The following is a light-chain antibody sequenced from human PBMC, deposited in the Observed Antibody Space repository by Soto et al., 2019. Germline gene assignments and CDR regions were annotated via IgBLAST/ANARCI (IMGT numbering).Light chain of an antibody. Sequence: DIQMTQSPSSLSSSVGDGVTITCRASQSISSYLNWYQQKPGKAPELLIYAASSLQSGVPSRFSGSGSGTDFTLTISSLQPEDFATYYCQQSYSAPRTFGQGTKLDIK. J-gene: IGKJ2*01. CDR3: QQSYSAPRT. CDR2: AAS. V-gene: IGKV1-39*01. CDR1: QSISSY.